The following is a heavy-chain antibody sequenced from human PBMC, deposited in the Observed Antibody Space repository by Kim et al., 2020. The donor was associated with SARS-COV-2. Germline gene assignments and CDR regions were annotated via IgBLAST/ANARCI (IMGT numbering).Heavy chain of an antibody. CDR1: GFIFSNYW. CDR3: VRDSYIRNISYGMDV. V-gene: IGHV3-74*01. CDR2: INTDGRAT. Sequence: GGSLRLSCGASGFIFSNYWMHWFRQGPGKGLVWVSRINTDGRATSYADSVKGRFTISRDNAKNTLYLQMNSLRAEDTAVYYCVRDSYIRNISYGMDVWGQGTTVSVS. D-gene: IGHD3-3*02. J-gene: IGHJ6*02.